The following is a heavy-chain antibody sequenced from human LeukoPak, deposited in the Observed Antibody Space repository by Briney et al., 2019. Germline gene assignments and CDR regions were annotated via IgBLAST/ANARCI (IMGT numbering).Heavy chain of an antibody. CDR1: GYTFASYW. CDR2: IYPGDSDT. V-gene: IGHV5-51*01. CDR3: ARRAHHDAFDI. Sequence: RGESLKISCKGSGYTFASYWIAWVRQMPGKGLEWMGSIYPGDSDTTYSPSFQGQVTISADKSIATAYLQWSSLKASDTAMYYCARRAHHDAFDIWGQGTMVTVSS. J-gene: IGHJ3*02.